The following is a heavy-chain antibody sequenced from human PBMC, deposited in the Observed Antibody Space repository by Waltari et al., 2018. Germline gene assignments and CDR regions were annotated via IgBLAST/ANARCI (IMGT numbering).Heavy chain of an antibody. CDR3: APGDRPSWYYFDS. CDR1: GYTLNELS. Sequence: QVQLVQSGAEVKKPGASVKVSCKVSGYTLNELSMHWERQAPGKGLEWMGGFYPEDWETTYAHKFEGRVTITKDTSTDAAYMGLSSLRSEATSVYYCAPGDRPSWYYFDSWGQGTLVTVSS. J-gene: IGHJ4*02. D-gene: IGHD6-13*01. CDR2: FYPEDWET. V-gene: IGHV1-24*01.